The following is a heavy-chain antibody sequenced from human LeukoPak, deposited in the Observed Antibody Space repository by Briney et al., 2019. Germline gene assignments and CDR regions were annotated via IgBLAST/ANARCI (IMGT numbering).Heavy chain of an antibody. Sequence: PSETLSLTCTVSGGSIRRYYWSWIRQPPGKGLDWIGYISYSGRTHYNPPLKSRVTISIDTSKNQFSLKLRSVTAADTAIYYCARQGYDILTGYIDAFDIWGQGTMVTVSS. J-gene: IGHJ3*02. CDR3: ARQGYDILTGYIDAFDI. CDR1: GGSIRRYY. V-gene: IGHV4-59*08. D-gene: IGHD3-9*01. CDR2: ISYSGRT.